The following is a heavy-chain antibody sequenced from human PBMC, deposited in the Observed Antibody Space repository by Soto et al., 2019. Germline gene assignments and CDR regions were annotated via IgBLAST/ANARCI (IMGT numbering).Heavy chain of an antibody. V-gene: IGHV1-46*01. D-gene: IGHD3-22*01. J-gene: IGHJ5*02. CDR3: AMDAPYYDSSGPPAPGFDP. CDR2: INPSVGST. Sequence: ASVKVSCKASGGTFSSYAISWVRQAPGQGLEWMGIINPSVGSTSYAQKFQGRVTMTRDTSTSTAYMELSSLRSEDTAVYYCAMDAPYYDSSGPPAPGFDPWGQGTLVTVSS. CDR1: GGTFSSYA.